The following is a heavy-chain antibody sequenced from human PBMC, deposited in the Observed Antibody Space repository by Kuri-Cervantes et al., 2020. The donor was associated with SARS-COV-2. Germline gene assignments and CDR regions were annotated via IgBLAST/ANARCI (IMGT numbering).Heavy chain of an antibody. J-gene: IGHJ6*02. CDR2: INHSGST. D-gene: IGHD4-11*01. V-gene: IGHV4-34*01. CDR3: ARCRTVTTLYYYYYYDMDG. CDR1: GWSFSGYY. Sequence: GSLRLSFDVHGWSFSGYYWSWIRKPPGKGLEWIGEINHSGSTNYNPFLKSRVTISVDTSKNQFSLKLSSVTAADTAVYYCARCRTVTTLYYYYYYDMDGWGQGTTVTVSS.